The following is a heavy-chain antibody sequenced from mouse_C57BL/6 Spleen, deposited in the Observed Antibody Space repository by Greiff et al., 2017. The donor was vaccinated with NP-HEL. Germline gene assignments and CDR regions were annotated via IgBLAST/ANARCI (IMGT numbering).Heavy chain of an antibody. D-gene: IGHD4-1*01. CDR2: ISSGSSTI. CDR3: AKITGTHWYFDV. Sequence: EVNLVESGGGLVKPGGSLKLSCAASGFTFSDYGMHWVRQAPEKGLEWVAYISSGSSTIYYADTVKGRFTISRDNAKNTLFLQMTRLRSEDTAMYYCAKITGTHWYFDVWGTGTTVTVSS. J-gene: IGHJ1*03. V-gene: IGHV5-17*01. CDR1: GFTFSDYG.